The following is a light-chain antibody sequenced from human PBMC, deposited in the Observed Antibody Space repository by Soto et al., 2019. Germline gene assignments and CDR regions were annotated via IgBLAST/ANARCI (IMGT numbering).Light chain of an antibody. CDR3: QKYNSAPRT. J-gene: IGKJ1*01. CDR1: QGIGIY. Sequence: DIQMTQSPSSLSASLGDRVTITCRASQGIGIYSAWYQQKPGKVPKLLIYAASTLQSGVPSRFSGRGSGTDFTLTISSLQPEDVATYYCQKYNSAPRTFGQGTRVEI. V-gene: IGKV1-27*01. CDR2: AAS.